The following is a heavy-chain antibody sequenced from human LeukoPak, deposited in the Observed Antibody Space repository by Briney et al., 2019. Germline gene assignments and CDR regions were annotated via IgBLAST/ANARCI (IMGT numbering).Heavy chain of an antibody. CDR3: ATYGGNWGSVGYFDY. Sequence: GASVKVSCKVSGYTLTELSMHWVRQAPGKGLEWMGGFDPEDGETIYAQSFDGRVTMTEDTSTDAAYIELSSLRSEDTAVYYCATYGGNWGSVGYFDYWGQGTLVTVSS. D-gene: IGHD4/OR15-4a*01. V-gene: IGHV1-24*01. J-gene: IGHJ4*02. CDR1: GYTLTELS. CDR2: FDPEDGET.